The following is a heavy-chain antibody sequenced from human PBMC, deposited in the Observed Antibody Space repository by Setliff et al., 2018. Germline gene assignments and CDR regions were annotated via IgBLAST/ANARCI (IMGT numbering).Heavy chain of an antibody. J-gene: IGHJ6*03. V-gene: IGHV4-61*09. CDR3: ARATSGWYSAYYYYMDV. CDR1: GGSVNSGYDN. CDR2: INRRGST. D-gene: IGHD6-19*01. Sequence: SLTCTVSGGSVNSGYDNWNWLRQPAGKGLEWIGHINRRGSTNFTPSLKSRVTISLDTSKNQFSLNLTSVTAADTAVYYCARATSGWYSAYYYYMDVWGKGTTVTVSS.